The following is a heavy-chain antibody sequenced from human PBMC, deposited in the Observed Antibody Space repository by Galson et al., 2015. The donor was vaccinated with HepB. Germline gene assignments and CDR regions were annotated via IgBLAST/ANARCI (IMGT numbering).Heavy chain of an antibody. Sequence: SVKVSCKASGGTFSSYAISWVRQAPGQGLEWMGGIIPIFGTANYAQKFQGRVTITADESTSTAYMELSSLRSEDTAVYYCAREGVWGDDSSGYYGLPAFDIWGQGTMVTVSS. J-gene: IGHJ3*02. CDR1: GGTFSSYA. D-gene: IGHD3-22*01. V-gene: IGHV1-69*13. CDR2: IIPIFGTA. CDR3: AREGVWGDDSSGYYGLPAFDI.